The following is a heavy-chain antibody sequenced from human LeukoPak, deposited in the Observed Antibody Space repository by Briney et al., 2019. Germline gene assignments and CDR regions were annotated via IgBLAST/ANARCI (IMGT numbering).Heavy chain of an antibody. Sequence: TGGTVRLSCAACGFAYNYAMSWGRQAPGRGVWWVSGIRGCGDDTYYAASVKGRITISTDTSKNTLYLQMNSLRADDTAVYYCAKGGEIDVEEPYYYYGMDVWGQGTTVTVSS. CDR1: GFAYNYA. J-gene: IGHJ6*02. CDR3: AKGGEIDVEEPYYYYGMDV. V-gene: IGHV3-23*01. D-gene: IGHD4-17*01. CDR2: IRGCGDDT.